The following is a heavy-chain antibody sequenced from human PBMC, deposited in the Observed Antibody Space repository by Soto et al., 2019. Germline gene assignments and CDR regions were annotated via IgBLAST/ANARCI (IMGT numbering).Heavy chain of an antibody. CDR3: ARQAIAVAVGSSYFMDV. CDR2: MYYSGTT. V-gene: IGHV4-39*01. J-gene: IGHJ6*03. CDR1: GGSISSSSYY. D-gene: IGHD6-19*01. Sequence: ETLSLTCTVSGGSISSSSYYWVWIRQPPGKGLEWIGSMYYSGTTYYNPSLKSRVTISVDTSKNQFSLKLNSVTAADTAVYYCARQAIAVAVGSSYFMDVWGKGTTVTVSS.